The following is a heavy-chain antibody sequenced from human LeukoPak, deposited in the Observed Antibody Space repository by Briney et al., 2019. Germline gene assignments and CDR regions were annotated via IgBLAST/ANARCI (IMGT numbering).Heavy chain of an antibody. Sequence: GGSLRLSCAASGFTFSSYGMHWVRQAPGKGLEWVAVISYDGSNKYYADPVKGRFTISRDNSKNTLYLQMNSLRAEDTAIYYCAKEIYSDSSAYVDYWGQGTLVTVSS. CDR1: GFTFSSYG. D-gene: IGHD3-22*01. CDR3: AKEIYSDSSAYVDY. J-gene: IGHJ4*02. CDR2: ISYDGSNK. V-gene: IGHV3-30*18.